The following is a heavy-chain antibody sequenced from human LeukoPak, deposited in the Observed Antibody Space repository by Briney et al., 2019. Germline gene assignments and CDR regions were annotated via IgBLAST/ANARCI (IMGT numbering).Heavy chain of an antibody. CDR1: GGTFSSYA. CDR3: ARHNKPGYSSGWQPVDY. V-gene: IGHV1-69*13. D-gene: IGHD6-19*01. Sequence: EASVKVSCKASGGTFSSYAISWVRQAPGQGLEWMGGIIPIFGTANYAQKFQGRVTITADESTSTAYMELSSLRSEDTAVYYCARHNKPGYSSGWQPVDYWGQGTLVTVSS. J-gene: IGHJ4*02. CDR2: IIPIFGTA.